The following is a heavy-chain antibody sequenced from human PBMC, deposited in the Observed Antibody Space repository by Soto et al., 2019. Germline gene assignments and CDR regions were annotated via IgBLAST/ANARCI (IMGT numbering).Heavy chain of an antibody. V-gene: IGHV4-59*01. Sequence: SETLSLTCTFSGGSISSYYWSWIRQPPGKGLEWIGYIYYSGSTNYNPSLKSRVTISVDTSKNQFSLKLSSVTAADTAVYYCARGDSSGWPVDYWGQGTLVTVSS. D-gene: IGHD6-19*01. CDR2: IYYSGST. CDR1: GGSISSYY. CDR3: ARGDSSGWPVDY. J-gene: IGHJ4*02.